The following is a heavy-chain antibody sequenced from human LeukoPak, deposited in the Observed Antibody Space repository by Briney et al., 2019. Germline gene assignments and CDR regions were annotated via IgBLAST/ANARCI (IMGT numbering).Heavy chain of an antibody. CDR1: GGSISSGGYY. D-gene: IGHD1-14*01. Sequence: SETLPLTCTVSGGSISSGGYYWSWIRQHPGKGLEWIGYIYYSGSTYYNPSLKSRVTISVDTSKNQFSLKLSSVTAADTAVYYCARVALRDRAGKNWFDPWGQGTLVTVSS. CDR3: ARVALRDRAGKNWFDP. J-gene: IGHJ5*02. CDR2: IYYSGST. V-gene: IGHV4-31*03.